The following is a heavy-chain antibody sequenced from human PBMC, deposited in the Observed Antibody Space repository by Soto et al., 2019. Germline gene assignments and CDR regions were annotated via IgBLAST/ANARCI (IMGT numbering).Heavy chain of an antibody. CDR2: IDMNGGGK. V-gene: IGHV3-23*01. CDR1: GFSFSGCA. D-gene: IGHD3-9*01. CDR3: LTWSHDVLPGPDGYGMDV. Sequence: GGSLRLSCAASGFSFSGCAMSWVRQAPGTGLGWVSYIDMNGGGKYYADSVKGRFTISRDNSNNTLYLLMNSLRAEDTAVYYCLTWSHDVLPGPDGYGMDVWGQGTTVTVSS. J-gene: IGHJ6*02.